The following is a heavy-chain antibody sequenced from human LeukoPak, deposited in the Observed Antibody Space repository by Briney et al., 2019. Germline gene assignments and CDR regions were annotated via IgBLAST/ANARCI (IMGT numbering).Heavy chain of an antibody. D-gene: IGHD4-17*01. Sequence: SETLSLTCAVFGGSFSGYYWSWIRQRPGKGLEWIGEINHSGSTNYNPSLKSRVTISVDTSKNQFSLRVSSVTAADTAVYYCARAYGDYRYYYYYMDLWGKGTTVTVSS. V-gene: IGHV4-34*01. J-gene: IGHJ6*03. CDR2: INHSGST. CDR1: GGSFSGYY. CDR3: ARAYGDYRYYYYYMDL.